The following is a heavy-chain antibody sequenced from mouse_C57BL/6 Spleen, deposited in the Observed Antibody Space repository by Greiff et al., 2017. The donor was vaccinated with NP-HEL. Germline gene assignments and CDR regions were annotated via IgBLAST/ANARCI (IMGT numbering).Heavy chain of an antibody. D-gene: IGHD2-3*01. J-gene: IGHJ2*01. CDR1: GFTFSSYT. V-gene: IGHV5-9*01. CDR2: ISGGGGNT. CDR3: ARLDGYPDY. Sequence: EVMLVESGGGLVKPGGSLKLSCAASGFTFSSYTMSWVRQTPEKRLEWVATISGGGGNTYYPDSVKGRFTISRDNAKNTLYLQMSSLRSEDTALYYCARLDGYPDYWGQGTTLTVSS.